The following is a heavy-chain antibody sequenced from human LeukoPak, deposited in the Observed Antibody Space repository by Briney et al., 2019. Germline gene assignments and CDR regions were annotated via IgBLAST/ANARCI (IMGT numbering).Heavy chain of an antibody. J-gene: IGHJ4*02. CDR1: GGSVSGYY. D-gene: IGHD3-10*01. CDR3: ARGPRNYYGSGSYDIRHFDN. Sequence: SETLALTCAVDGGSVSGYYWGCIRQPPGKGLECIGEINHSGSTNYNPSLKSRVTISVDTSKNQFSLKLRSVTAADTAVYYCARGPRNYYGSGSYDIRHFDNWGQGTLVTVSS. CDR2: INHSGST. V-gene: IGHV4-34*01.